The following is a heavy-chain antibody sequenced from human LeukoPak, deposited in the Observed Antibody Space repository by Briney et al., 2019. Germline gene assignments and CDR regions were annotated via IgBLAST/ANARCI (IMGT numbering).Heavy chain of an antibody. V-gene: IGHV4-39*01. Sequence: PSETLSLTCTVSGDSIRSTRYLWDWIRQPPGKGLEGIGNVYYSGNNYHSPSLKSRVTISVDTSKNQLSLKLRSVTAADTAVYYCARHANYGSATGFVDYWGQGTLITVSS. D-gene: IGHD1-26*01. CDR1: GDSIRSTRYL. J-gene: IGHJ4*02. CDR2: VYYSGNN. CDR3: ARHANYGSATGFVDY.